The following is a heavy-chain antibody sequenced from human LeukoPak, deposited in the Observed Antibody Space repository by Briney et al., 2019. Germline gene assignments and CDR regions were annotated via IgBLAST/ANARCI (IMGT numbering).Heavy chain of an antibody. D-gene: IGHD1-26*01. CDR3: ARHDGRVGAGDY. Sequence: SETLSLTCAVYGGSFIGYYGSWIRQPPGEGLEWIGEISHSGTTQYNPSLKSRVTISVDTSKNQFSLKVSSVTAADTAVYYCARHDGRVGAGDYWGQGTLVTVSS. CDR1: GGSFIGYY. J-gene: IGHJ4*02. V-gene: IGHV4-34*01. CDR2: ISHSGTT.